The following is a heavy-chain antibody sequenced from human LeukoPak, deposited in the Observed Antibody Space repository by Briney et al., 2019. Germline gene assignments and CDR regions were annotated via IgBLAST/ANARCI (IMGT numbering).Heavy chain of an antibody. J-gene: IGHJ4*02. V-gene: IGHV3-33*06. CDR3: AKTMGSTWLFDY. Sequence: QPGRSLRLSCAASGFTFSSYGMHWVRQAPGKGLEWVAVIWYDGSNKYYADSVKGRFTISRDNSKNTLYLQMNSLRAEDTAVYYCAKTMGSTWLFDYWGQGTMVTVSS. D-gene: IGHD6-13*01. CDR1: GFTFSSYG. CDR2: IWYDGSNK.